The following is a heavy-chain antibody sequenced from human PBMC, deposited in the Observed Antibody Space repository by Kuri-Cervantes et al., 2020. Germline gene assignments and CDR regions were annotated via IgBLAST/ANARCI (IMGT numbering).Heavy chain of an antibody. D-gene: IGHD6-19*01. CDR3: AKGGSGWYYFDY. Sequence: LSLTCAASGFTFSSYAMHWVRQAPGKGLEWVAVISYDGSNKYYADSVKGRFTISRDNSKNTLHLQMNSLRAEDTAVYYCAKGGSGWYYFDYWGQGTLVTVSS. CDR2: ISYDGSNK. CDR1: GFTFSSYA. V-gene: IGHV3-30-3*01. J-gene: IGHJ4*02.